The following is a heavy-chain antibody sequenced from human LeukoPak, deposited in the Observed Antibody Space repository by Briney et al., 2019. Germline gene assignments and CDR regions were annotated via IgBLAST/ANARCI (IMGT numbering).Heavy chain of an antibody. CDR3: AKALTHARRGNMEDAGIDY. CDR1: GFTFSSYG. V-gene: IGHV3-21*01. CDR2: ISYSGSNK. D-gene: IGHD6-13*01. Sequence: GGSLRLSCAASGFTFSSYGMNWVRQAPGKGLEWVSVISYSGSNKYYADSVKGRFTISRDNSKNTLYLQMNSLRAEDTAVYYCAKALTHARRGNMEDAGIDYWGQGTMVTVSS. J-gene: IGHJ4*02.